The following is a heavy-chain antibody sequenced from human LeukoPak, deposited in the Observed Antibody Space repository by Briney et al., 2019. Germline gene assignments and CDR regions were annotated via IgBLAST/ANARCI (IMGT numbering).Heavy chain of an antibody. J-gene: IGHJ4*02. CDR2: ISSNGGST. CDR3: ARGGWGDYVGTEPFDY. V-gene: IGHV3-64*01. Sequence: GGSLRLSCAASGFTFSSYAMHWVRQAPGKGLEYVSAISSNGGSTYYANSVKGRFTISRDNSKNTLYLQMGSLRAEDMAVYYCARGGWGDYVGTEPFDYWGQGTLVTVSS. D-gene: IGHD4-17*01. CDR1: GFTFSSYA.